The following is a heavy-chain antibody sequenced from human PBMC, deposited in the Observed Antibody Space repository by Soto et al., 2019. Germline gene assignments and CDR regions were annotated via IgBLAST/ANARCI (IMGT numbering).Heavy chain of an antibody. CDR2: IIPILGIA. CDR1: GGTFSSYT. CDR3: AREGSSAYDSSAGLEGGC. D-gene: IGHD3-22*01. Sequence: QVHLVQSGAEVKKPGSSVKVSCKASGGTFSSYTITWVRQAPGQGLEWMGRIIPILGIANYAQKFQGRVTITADKSTSTVYMELSSLRSEDTAVYYCAREGSSAYDSSAGLEGGCWGQGTLVTVSS. J-gene: IGHJ4*02. V-gene: IGHV1-69*08.